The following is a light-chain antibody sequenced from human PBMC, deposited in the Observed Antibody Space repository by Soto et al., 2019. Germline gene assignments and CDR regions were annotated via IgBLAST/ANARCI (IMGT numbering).Light chain of an antibody. V-gene: IGKV1-39*01. Sequence: DIQMTQSPSSLSASVGDRVPISCRASQSIRNYVSWYQQKPGTAPKLLIRAASTLQSGVPSRFSGSGSGTDFTLTISSLQFEDFATYFCQQTDSTPQTFGQGTNVEI. J-gene: IGKJ1*01. CDR1: QSIRNY. CDR3: QQTDSTPQT. CDR2: AAS.